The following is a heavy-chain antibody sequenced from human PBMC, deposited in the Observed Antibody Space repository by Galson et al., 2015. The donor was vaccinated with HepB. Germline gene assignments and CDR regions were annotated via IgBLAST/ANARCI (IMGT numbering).Heavy chain of an antibody. V-gene: IGHV1-18*04. J-gene: IGHJ5*02. Sequence: SVKVSCKASGYTFTSYGISWVRQAPGQGLEWMGWISAYNGNTNYAQKLQGRVTMTTDTSTSTAYMELRSLRSDDTAVYYCARETYYYGSGSYRLDPWGQGTLVTVSS. CDR1: GYTFTSYG. CDR2: ISAYNGNT. CDR3: ARETYYYGSGSYRLDP. D-gene: IGHD3-10*01.